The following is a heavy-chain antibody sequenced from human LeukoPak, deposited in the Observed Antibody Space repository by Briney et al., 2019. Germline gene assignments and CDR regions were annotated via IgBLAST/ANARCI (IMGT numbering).Heavy chain of an antibody. Sequence: SETLPLTCSVSGDSISTSSYYWGWIRQPPGKGLEWIGSFHHSGSTPYNPSLNSRVSISVDTSKNQLSLKLSFVTAADTAVYYCARREGYNFDYWGQGTLVTVFS. D-gene: IGHD5-24*01. V-gene: IGHV4-39*07. CDR3: ARREGYNFDY. CDR1: GDSISTSSYY. J-gene: IGHJ4*02. CDR2: FHHSGST.